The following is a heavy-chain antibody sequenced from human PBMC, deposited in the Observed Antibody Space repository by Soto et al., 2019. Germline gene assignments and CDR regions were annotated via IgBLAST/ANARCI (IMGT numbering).Heavy chain of an antibody. J-gene: IGHJ4*02. CDR2: INVYIGMT. CDR3: ATSYGSGYRAFDY. Sequence: ASVKVSCKASGYTFTSYGISWVRQAPGQGLEWMGWINVYIGMTNYAQKLQGRVTMTTDKSTSTAYLELRSLGSEDTAVYYCATSYGSGYRAFDYWGQGALVTVSS. D-gene: IGHD3-10*01. V-gene: IGHV1-18*01. CDR1: GYTFTSYG.